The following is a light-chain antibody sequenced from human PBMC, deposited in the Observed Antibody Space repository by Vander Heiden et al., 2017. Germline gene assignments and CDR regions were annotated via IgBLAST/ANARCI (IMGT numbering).Light chain of an antibody. CDR2: RAS. CDR1: QGISSY. V-gene: IGKV1-9*01. CDR3: EHLNNFPLT. Sequence: DIKFTQSPSFLSASVCDRVTITCRASQGISSYLAWYQQTPGKAPKLLISRASAWQSGVPSRFSGSGSGTEFTLTINSLQPEDSGTFYCEHLNNFPLTFGGGTKVEI. J-gene: IGKJ4*01.